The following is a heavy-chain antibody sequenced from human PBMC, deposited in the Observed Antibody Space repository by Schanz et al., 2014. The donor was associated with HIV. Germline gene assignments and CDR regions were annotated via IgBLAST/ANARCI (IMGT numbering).Heavy chain of an antibody. CDR3: ARPDYDFWVDV. CDR2: ISGTGGST. D-gene: IGHD3-3*01. Sequence: EVQLLESGGGLVRPGGSLRIFCATSGFTFSSYAMNWVRQAPGKGLEWVSFISGTGGSTYYTDSVKGRFTISRDNAKNSLSLQMNSLRAEDTAVYYCARPDYDFWVDVWGQGTTVTVSS. V-gene: IGHV3-23*01. CDR1: GFTFSSYA. J-gene: IGHJ6*02.